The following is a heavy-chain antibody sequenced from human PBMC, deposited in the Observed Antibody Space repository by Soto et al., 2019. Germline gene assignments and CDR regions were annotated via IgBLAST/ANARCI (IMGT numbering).Heavy chain of an antibody. D-gene: IGHD3-10*01. Sequence: GGSLRLSCAASGFTVSSNYMSWVRQAPGKGLEWVSVIYSGGSTYYADSVKGRFTISRHNSKNTLYLQMNSLRAEDTAVYYCAREYGSGMSHHWFDPWGQGTLVTVSS. CDR3: AREYGSGMSHHWFDP. CDR1: GFTVSSNY. CDR2: IYSGGST. V-gene: IGHV3-53*01. J-gene: IGHJ5*02.